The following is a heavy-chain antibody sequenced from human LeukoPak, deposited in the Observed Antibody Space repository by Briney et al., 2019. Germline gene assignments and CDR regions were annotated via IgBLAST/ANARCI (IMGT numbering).Heavy chain of an antibody. CDR2: IKQDGSEK. V-gene: IGHV3-7*01. Sequence: PGGSLRLSCAASGFTFSSYWMSWVRQAPGKGLEWVANIKQDGSEKYYVDSVKGRFTISRDNAKNSRYLQMNRLRAEDTGVYYCARVENFYGWGSYFVFDIGGKGTMVTVSS. J-gene: IGHJ3*02. CDR1: GFTFSSYW. D-gene: IGHD3-10*01. CDR3: ARVENFYGWGSYFVFDI.